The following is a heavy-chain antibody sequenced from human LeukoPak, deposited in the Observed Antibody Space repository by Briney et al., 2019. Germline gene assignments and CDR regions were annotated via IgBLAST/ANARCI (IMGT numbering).Heavy chain of an antibody. Sequence: GGSLRLSCAASGFTFSSYSMNWVRQAPGKGLEWVSSISSSSSYIYYADSEKGRFTISGDNAKNSLYLQMNSLRAEDTAVYYCARAVRGSYTTYWGQGTLVTVSS. V-gene: IGHV3-21*01. CDR2: ISSSSSYI. J-gene: IGHJ4*02. CDR1: GFTFSSYS. CDR3: ARAVRGSYTTY. D-gene: IGHD1-26*01.